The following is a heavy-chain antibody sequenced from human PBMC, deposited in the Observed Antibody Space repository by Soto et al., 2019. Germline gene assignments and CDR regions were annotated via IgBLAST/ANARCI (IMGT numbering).Heavy chain of an antibody. Sequence: GASVKVSCKASGYTYSSYSISWVRQAPGQGLEWMGWISGYNGDTNYAEDLQGRVTMTTDTSTSTAYMELRSLRSDDTAVYYCARDWATVNTGGFFDHWGQGTLVTVSS. J-gene: IGHJ4*02. CDR3: ARDWATVNTGGFFDH. V-gene: IGHV1-18*01. CDR2: ISGYNGDT. CDR1: GYTYSSYS. D-gene: IGHD4-4*01.